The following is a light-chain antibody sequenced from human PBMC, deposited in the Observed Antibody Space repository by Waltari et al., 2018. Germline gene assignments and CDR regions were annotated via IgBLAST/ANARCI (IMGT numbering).Light chain of an antibody. CDR2: EAS. J-gene: IGKJ1*01. V-gene: IGKV1-33*01. CDR1: QDIRNY. CDR3: QQYDNLPRRT. Sequence: DIQITQSPSSLSASVGDRVTITCQASQDIRNYLNWYQPKTGKSPKLLIYEASNLETGVRSSFSGSGSGTDFTFTISSLQPEDIATYYCQQYDNLPRRTFGQGTKVEIK.